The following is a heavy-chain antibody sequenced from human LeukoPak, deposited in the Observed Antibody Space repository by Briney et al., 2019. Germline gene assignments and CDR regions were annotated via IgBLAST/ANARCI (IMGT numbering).Heavy chain of an antibody. D-gene: IGHD3-22*01. CDR1: GYTFTGYY. V-gene: IGHV1-2*02. J-gene: IGHJ4*02. Sequence: ASVKVSCKASGYTFTGYYMHWVRQAPGQGLEWMGWINPNSGGTNYAQKFQGRVTMTRDTSISTAYMELSRLRSDDTAVYYCARGFTYYYDSSGSDYWVQGTLVTVSS. CDR3: ARGFTYYYDSSGSDY. CDR2: INPNSGGT.